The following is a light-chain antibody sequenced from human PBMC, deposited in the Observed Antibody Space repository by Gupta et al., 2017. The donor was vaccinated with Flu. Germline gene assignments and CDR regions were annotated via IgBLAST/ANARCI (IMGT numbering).Light chain of an antibody. V-gene: IGLV1-51*02. CDR2: ENN. CDR1: SSNIGNTY. J-gene: IGLJ1*01. Sequence: QSVLTQPPSISAAPGQSVTISCSGSSSNIGNTYVSWYQQLPGPAPKLLIYENNKRPSGIPDRFSGSKSGTSAALGITGLQTGDEADYYCGTGDGSLSTDVFGTGTKVTVL. CDR3: GTGDGSLSTDV.